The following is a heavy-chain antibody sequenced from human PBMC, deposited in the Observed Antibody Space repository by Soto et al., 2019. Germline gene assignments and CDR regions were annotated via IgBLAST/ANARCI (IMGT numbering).Heavy chain of an antibody. CDR1: GFTFSSYW. CDR2: IKQDGSEK. Sequence: EVQLVESGGGLVQPGGSLRLSCAASGFTFSSYWMSWVRQAPGKGLEWVANIKQDGSEKYYVDSVKGRFTISRDNAKNSLYLQMHSLRAEDTAVYYCARDSYDYYGSGSYYNPEFGYWGQGTLVTVSS. D-gene: IGHD3-10*01. V-gene: IGHV3-7*01. J-gene: IGHJ4*02. CDR3: ARDSYDYYGSGSYYNPEFGY.